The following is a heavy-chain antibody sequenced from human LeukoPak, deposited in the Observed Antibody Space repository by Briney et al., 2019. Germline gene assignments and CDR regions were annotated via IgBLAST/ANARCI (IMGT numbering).Heavy chain of an antibody. CDR2: INADNGNT. J-gene: IGHJ4*02. CDR1: GYTFTIYA. D-gene: IGHD3-22*01. CDR3: ARDGVDSSGYYPFDY. V-gene: IGHV1-3*03. Sequence: GASVKVSCKASGYTFTIYAIHWVRQAPGQRLEWMGWINADNGNTTYSQEFQGRLTITRDTSASTAYMELSSLRSEDMAVYYCARDGVDSSGYYPFDYWGQGTLVTVSS.